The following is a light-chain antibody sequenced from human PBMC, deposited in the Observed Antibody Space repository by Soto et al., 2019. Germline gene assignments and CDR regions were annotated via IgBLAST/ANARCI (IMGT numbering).Light chain of an antibody. CDR3: QQYGSSPPIT. CDR1: QSVSSSY. J-gene: IGKJ5*01. CDR2: DAS. V-gene: IGKV3D-20*01. Sequence: EIVLTQSPATLSLSPGERATLSCGASQSVSSSYLAWYQQQPGLAPRLLIYDASSRATGIPDRFSGSGSGTDFTLTISRLEPEDIAVYYCQQYGSSPPITFGQGTRLEIK.